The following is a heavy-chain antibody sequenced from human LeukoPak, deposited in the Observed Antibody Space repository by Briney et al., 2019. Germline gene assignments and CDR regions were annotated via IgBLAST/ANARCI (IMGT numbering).Heavy chain of an antibody. CDR1: GGTFSSYA. Sequence: GASVEVSCKASGGTFSSYAISWVRQAPGQGLEWMGGIIPIFGTANYAQKFQGRVTITADESTSTAYMELSSLRSEDTAVYYCARVGGSYQRAFDYWGQGTLVTVSS. CDR2: IIPIFGTA. V-gene: IGHV1-69*13. CDR3: ARVGGSYQRAFDY. D-gene: IGHD1-26*01. J-gene: IGHJ4*02.